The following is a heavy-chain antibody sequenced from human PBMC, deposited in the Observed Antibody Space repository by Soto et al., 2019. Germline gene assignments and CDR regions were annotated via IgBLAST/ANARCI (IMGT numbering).Heavy chain of an antibody. D-gene: IGHD1-20*01. Sequence: SETLSLTCSVSGGSINSGGYFWSWIRQHPGKGLECIGYIYHSGITYYNPSLKSRVTISVDTSKNEFSLQLRSVTAADTAVYFCASFHNTSHGWFDPWGQGTLVTVS. J-gene: IGHJ5*02. CDR1: GGSINSGGYF. CDR2: IYHSGIT. V-gene: IGHV4-31*03. CDR3: ASFHNTSHGWFDP.